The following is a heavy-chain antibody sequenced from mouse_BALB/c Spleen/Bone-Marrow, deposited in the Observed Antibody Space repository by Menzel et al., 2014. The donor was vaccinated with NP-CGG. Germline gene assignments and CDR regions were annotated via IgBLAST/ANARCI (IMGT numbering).Heavy chain of an antibody. D-gene: IGHD2-10*02. CDR1: GYTFTNYW. V-gene: IGHV1-63*02. Sequence: QVQLQQSGAELVRPGTSVKISCKASGYTFTNYWLSWVKQRPGHGLEWIGDIYPGGGYTNFNERFKGKATLTADTSSSTAYMQLSSLTSEDSAGYFCAREEYGNYDRFIDYWGQGTTLTVSS. CDR3: AREEYGNYDRFIDY. CDR2: IYPGGGYT. J-gene: IGHJ2*01.